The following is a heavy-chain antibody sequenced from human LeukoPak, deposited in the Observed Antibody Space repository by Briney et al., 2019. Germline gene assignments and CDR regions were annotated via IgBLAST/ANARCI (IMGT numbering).Heavy chain of an antibody. J-gene: IGHJ4*02. CDR3: AVLWFGESIDY. CDR1: GYTFTSYG. D-gene: IGHD3-10*01. V-gene: IGHV1-18*01. Sequence: ASVKVSCKASGYTFTSYGISWVRQAPGQGLEWMGWISAYNGNTNYAQKLQGRVTMTTDTSTSTAYMELSRLRSDDTAVYYCAVLWFGESIDYWGQGTLVTVSS. CDR2: ISAYNGNT.